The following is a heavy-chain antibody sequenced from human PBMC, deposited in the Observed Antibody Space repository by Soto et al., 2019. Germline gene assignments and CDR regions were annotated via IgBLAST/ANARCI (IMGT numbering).Heavy chain of an antibody. CDR2: IHYSGTT. D-gene: IGHD6-13*01. CDR1: GGSMRNYF. V-gene: IGHV4-59*01. J-gene: IGHJ4*02. CDR3: AAGEASSRNLAPYYLDF. Sequence: SETLSLTCTVSGGSMRNYFWTWIRQPPGKGLEWIGYIHYSGTTSFFPSYNPSLRSRVTISEDTSKNQFSLKLLSVTTADTAVHFCAAGEASSRNLAPYYLDFWGQGTLVTVSS.